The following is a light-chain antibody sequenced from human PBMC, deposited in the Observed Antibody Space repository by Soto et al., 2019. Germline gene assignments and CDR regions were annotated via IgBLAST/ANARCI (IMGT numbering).Light chain of an antibody. Sequence: QSALTQPASVSGSPGQSITISCTGTSSDVGSYNLVSWYQQHPGKAPKLMIYEGSKRPSGVSNRFSGSKSGNTASLTISGLQAEDEADYYCCSYADGQTLAFGGGTKLTVL. V-gene: IGLV2-23*01. CDR3: CSYADGQTLA. CDR1: SSDVGSYNL. CDR2: EGS. J-gene: IGLJ2*01.